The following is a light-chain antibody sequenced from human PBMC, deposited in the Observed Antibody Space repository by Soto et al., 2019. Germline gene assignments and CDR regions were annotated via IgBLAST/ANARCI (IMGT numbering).Light chain of an antibody. J-gene: IGKJ1*01. CDR2: GAS. CDR3: QHYNNWPRT. Sequence: EIVMTQSPATLSVSPGARATLSCRASQSVSSNLAWFQQKPGQAPRLLIYGASTRATSIPARFSGSGSGTEFTLTISSLQSEDFAVYYCQHYNNWPRTFGQGTKVDIK. CDR1: QSVSSN. V-gene: IGKV3-15*01.